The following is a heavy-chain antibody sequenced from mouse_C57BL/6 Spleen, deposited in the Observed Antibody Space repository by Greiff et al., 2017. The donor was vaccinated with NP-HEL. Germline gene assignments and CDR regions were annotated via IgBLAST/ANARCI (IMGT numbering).Heavy chain of an antibody. CDR2: INPSNGGT. V-gene: IGHV1-53*01. CDR3: ARDRGDYYGNPNV. CDR1: GYTFTSYW. D-gene: IGHD1-1*01. J-gene: IGHJ1*03. Sequence: QVQLQQPGTELVKPGASVKLSCKASGYTFTSYWMHWVKQRPGQGLEWIGNINPSNGGTNYNEKFKSKATLTVDKSSGTAYMQLSSLTSEDSAVYYCARDRGDYYGNPNVWGTGTTVTVSS.